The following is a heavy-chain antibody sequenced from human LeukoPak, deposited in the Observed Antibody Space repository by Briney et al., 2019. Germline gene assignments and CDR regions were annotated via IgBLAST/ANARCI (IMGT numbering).Heavy chain of an antibody. D-gene: IGHD5-24*01. CDR3: AKEVVEKYAFDI. CDR1: GFTFTSYH. CDR2: VPHDGTSP. V-gene: IGHV3-30*18. J-gene: IGHJ3*02. Sequence: PGGSLRLSCAVSGFTFTSYHIHSVRQAPNKGLEWVAVVPHDGTSPSHAASVKGRFTISRDNSKNTLYLQMNSLRAEDTAVYYCAKEVVEKYAFDIWGQGTMVTVSS.